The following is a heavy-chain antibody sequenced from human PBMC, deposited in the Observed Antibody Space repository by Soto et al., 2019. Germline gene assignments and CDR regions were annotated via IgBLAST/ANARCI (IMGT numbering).Heavy chain of an antibody. CDR2: IKRTADGGTT. V-gene: IGHV3-15*01. J-gene: IGHJ1*01. CDR3: AKVEYSSSLYFQQ. D-gene: IGHD6-6*01. Sequence: EEQLVESGGGLVEPGGSLRLSCAASGFTFSNAWMTWVRQAPGKGLEWVGRIKRTADGGTTDYAAPVKDRFTISRDDSENTLYLQMSSLKTEDTALYYCAKVEYSSSLYFQQWGQVTLVTVSS. CDR1: GFTFSNAW.